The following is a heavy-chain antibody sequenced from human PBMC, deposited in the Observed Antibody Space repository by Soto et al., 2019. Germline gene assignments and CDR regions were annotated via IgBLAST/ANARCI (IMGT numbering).Heavy chain of an antibody. CDR3: VRRGLLEEGFYYYYMDV. D-gene: IGHD2-15*01. CDR2: INWNGGST. V-gene: IGHV3-20*01. J-gene: IGHJ6*03. CDR1: GFTFDDYG. Sequence: PGGSLRLSCAASGFTFDDYGMSWVRQAPGKGLEWVSGINWNGGSTGYADSVKVRFTISRDNAKNSLYLQMNSLRAEDTALYHCVRRGLLEEGFYYYYMDVWGKGTTVTVSS.